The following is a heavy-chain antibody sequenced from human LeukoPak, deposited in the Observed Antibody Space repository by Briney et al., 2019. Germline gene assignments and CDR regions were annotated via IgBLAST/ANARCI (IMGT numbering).Heavy chain of an antibody. CDR3: ARDYGDDSRPFDY. D-gene: IGHD4-17*01. V-gene: IGHV1-2*02. Sequence: ASVKVSCKASGYTFTGYYMHWVRQAPGQGLEWMGWINPNSGGTNYAQKFQGRVTMTRATSISTAYMELSRLRSDDTAVYYCARDYGDDSRPFDYWGQGTLVTVSS. CDR2: INPNSGGT. CDR1: GYTFTGYY. J-gene: IGHJ4*02.